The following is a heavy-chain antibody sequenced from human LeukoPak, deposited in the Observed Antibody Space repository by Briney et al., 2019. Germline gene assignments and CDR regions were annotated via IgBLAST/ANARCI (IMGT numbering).Heavy chain of an antibody. CDR2: INHSGST. D-gene: IGHD3-3*01. CDR3: ARPARDDFWSGSFDY. J-gene: IGHJ4*02. V-gene: IGHV4-34*01. CDR1: GGSFSGYY. Sequence: SETLSLTCAVYGGSFSGYYWGWIRQPPGKGLEWIGEINHSGSTNYNPSLKSRVTISVDTSKNQFSLKLSSVTAADTAVYYCARPARDDFWSGSFDYWGQGTLVTVSS.